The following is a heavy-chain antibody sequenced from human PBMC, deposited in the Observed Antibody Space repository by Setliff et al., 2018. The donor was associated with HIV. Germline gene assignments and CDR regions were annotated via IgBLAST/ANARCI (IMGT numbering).Heavy chain of an antibody. CDR1: GGSISSGVFY. V-gene: IGHV4-31*01. D-gene: IGHD3-10*01. J-gene: IGHJ3*02. CDR2: IHYSGST. CDR3: ARASAERSAVRGLAISFDI. Sequence: SETLSLTCTVSGGSISSGVFYWSRIRQFPGKGLEWIGYIHYSGSTYYKPSLRSPVTMSVDTSKNQFSLKLSSVTAADTAVYYCARASAERSAVRGLAISFDIWGQGTMVTVSS.